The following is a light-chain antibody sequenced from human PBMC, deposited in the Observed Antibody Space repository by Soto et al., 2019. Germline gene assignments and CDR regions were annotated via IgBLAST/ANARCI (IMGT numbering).Light chain of an antibody. V-gene: IGLV2-23*02. Sequence: QSVLTQPASVSGSPGQSITISCTGTSSDVGSYDLVSWYQQHPGTAPKLMIFEVNKRPSGVSNRFSGSKSGNTASLTISGLQAEDEADYYCCSYAGSSPYVFGTGNKVTVL. J-gene: IGLJ1*01. CDR3: CSYAGSSPYV. CDR1: SSDVGSYDL. CDR2: EVN.